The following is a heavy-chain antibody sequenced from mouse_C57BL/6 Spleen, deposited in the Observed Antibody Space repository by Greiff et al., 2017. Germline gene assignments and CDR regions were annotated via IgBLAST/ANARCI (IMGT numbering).Heavy chain of an antibody. CDR2: IDPANGNT. CDR3: ARYDYGSYYYFDC. D-gene: IGHD1-1*01. J-gene: IGHJ2*01. CDR1: GYTFKNTY. V-gene: IGHV14-3*01. Sequence: EVQLQQSVAELVRPGASVKLSCTASGYTFKNTYMPWVKQRPGQGLEWIGRIDPANGNTKYAPKFQGKATITADTSSNTAYLQLSSLTSEDSAIYYCARYDYGSYYYFDCWGQGTTLTVSS.